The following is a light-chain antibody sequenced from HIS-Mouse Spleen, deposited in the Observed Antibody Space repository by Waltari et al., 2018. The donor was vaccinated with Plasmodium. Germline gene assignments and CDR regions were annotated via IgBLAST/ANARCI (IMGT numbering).Light chain of an antibody. V-gene: IGKV1-8*01. CDR2: AAS. CDR3: QPYYSYPLT. Sequence: AIRMTQSPSSFSASTGDRVTITCRASQGISSYLAWYQQKPGKAPKLLIYAASTLQSGVPSRFSVSGSGTDFTLTISCLQSEDFATYYCQPYYSYPLTFGGWTKVEIK. CDR1: QGISSY. J-gene: IGKJ4*01.